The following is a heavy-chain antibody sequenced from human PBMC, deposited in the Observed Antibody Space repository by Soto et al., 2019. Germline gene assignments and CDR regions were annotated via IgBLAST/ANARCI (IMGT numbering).Heavy chain of an antibody. Sequence: QVQLQESGPGLVKPSQTLALTCSVSGGSISGDDSFWSWIRQSPGKGLEWIGYIDYSGSTYYNPSLKSRITMSVDTSRNQFSLDLNSVTAADTAVYYGAAPFRIPDALEIWGHRTVVTVSS. V-gene: IGHV4-30-4*01. CDR1: GGSISGDDSF. J-gene: IGHJ3*02. CDR3: AAPFRIPDALEI. D-gene: IGHD2-15*01. CDR2: IDYSGST.